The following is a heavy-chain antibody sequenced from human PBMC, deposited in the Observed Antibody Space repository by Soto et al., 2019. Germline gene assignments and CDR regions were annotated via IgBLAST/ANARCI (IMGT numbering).Heavy chain of an antibody. J-gene: IGHJ6*02. D-gene: IGHD3-10*01. CDR2: ISYDGSNK. CDR3: ARVKSYGSGSYSYYYYGMDV. Sequence: GGSLRLSCAASGFTFSSYAMHWVRQAPGKGLEWVAVISYDGSNKYYADSVKGRFTISRDNSKNTPYLQMNSLRAEDTAVYYCARVKSYGSGSYSYYYYGMDVWGQGTTVTVSS. CDR1: GFTFSSYA. V-gene: IGHV3-30-3*01.